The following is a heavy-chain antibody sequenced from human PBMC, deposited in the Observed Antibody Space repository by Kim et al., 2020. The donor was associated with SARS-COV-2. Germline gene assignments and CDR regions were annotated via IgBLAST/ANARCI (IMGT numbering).Heavy chain of an antibody. D-gene: IGHD3-10*01. CDR2: IHHSGST. V-gene: IGHV4-4*02. Sequence: SETLSLTCAVSGGSISSSNWWSWVRQPPGKGLEWIGEIHHSGSTNYNPSLKSRVTISVDKSKNQFSLKLSSVTAADTAVYYCARWGYYGSGSQGVWGQGTTVTVSS. CDR3: ARWGYYGSGSQGV. J-gene: IGHJ6*02. CDR1: GGSISSSNW.